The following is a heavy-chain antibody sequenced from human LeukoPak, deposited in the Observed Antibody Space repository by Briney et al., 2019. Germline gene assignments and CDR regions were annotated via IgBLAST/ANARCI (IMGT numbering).Heavy chain of an antibody. D-gene: IGHD5-24*01. CDR3: ARGEMAAYFDY. V-gene: IGHV3-53*01. J-gene: IGHJ4*02. Sequence: GGSLRLSCAASGFTVSSNYMSWVRQAPGKGPEWVSVIYTGGTTYYADSVKGRFTISRDNSKNTLYLQMNSLRVEDTAVYYCARGEMAAYFDYWGQGTLVTVSS. CDR2: IYTGGTT. CDR1: GFTVSSNY.